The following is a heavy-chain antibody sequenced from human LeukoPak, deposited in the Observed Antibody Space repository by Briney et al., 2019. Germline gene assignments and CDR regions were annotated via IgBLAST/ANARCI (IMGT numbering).Heavy chain of an antibody. CDR3: ERDSYSNYVYYYYGMDV. CDR1: GGSFSGYY. V-gene: IGHV4-34*01. J-gene: IGHJ6*02. CDR2: INHSGST. D-gene: IGHD4-11*01. Sequence: SETLSITCAVYGGSFSGYYWSFIPQPPVNGLEWIKKINHSGSTNYNPSLKCRVTISVDTSKNQFSLKLSSVTAAYTAVYYCERDSYSNYVYYYYGMDVWGQGTTVTVPS.